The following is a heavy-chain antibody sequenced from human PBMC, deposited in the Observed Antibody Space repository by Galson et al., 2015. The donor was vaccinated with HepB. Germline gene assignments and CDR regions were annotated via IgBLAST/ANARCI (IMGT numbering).Heavy chain of an antibody. CDR2: IKSDGTI. CDR1: AFTVSSSP. V-gene: IGHV3-66*04. J-gene: IGHJ4*02. CDR3: ARPSRWEGLADS. Sequence: SLRLSCAASAFTVSSSPMSWVRQTPGKRLEGVSAIKSDGTIYYAESVKGRFTISRDNSKNTLYLQMNSLTADDPAVYYCARPSRWEGLADSWGQRTLVTVSS. D-gene: IGHD6-13*01.